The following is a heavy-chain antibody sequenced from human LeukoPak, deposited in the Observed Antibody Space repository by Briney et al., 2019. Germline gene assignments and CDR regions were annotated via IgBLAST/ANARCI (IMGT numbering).Heavy chain of an antibody. CDR3: AVLTDGAFDY. CDR2: IYPGDSDT. CDR1: GYSFTTHW. V-gene: IGHV5-51*01. Sequence: GGSLKISCKGSGYSFTTHWIAWVRQMPGKGLEWMGVIYPGDSDTRYSPSFQGQVTISADKSISTAYLQWSSLKASDTAMYYCAVLTDGAFDYWGQGTLVTVSS. J-gene: IGHJ4*02. D-gene: IGHD3-10*01.